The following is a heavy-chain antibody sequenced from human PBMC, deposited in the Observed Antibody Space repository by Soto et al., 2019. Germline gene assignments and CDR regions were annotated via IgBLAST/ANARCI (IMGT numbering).Heavy chain of an antibody. CDR2: ISYDGSNK. J-gene: IGHJ4*02. Sequence: QVQLVESGGGVVQPGRSLRLSCAASGFTFSSYAMHWVRQAPGKGLEWVAVISYDGSNKYYAESVKGRFTISRDNSKNTLYLQMNSLRAEDTAVYYCARRWELPYYYFDYWGQGTLVTVSS. D-gene: IGHD1-26*01. CDR1: GFTFSSYA. V-gene: IGHV3-30-3*01. CDR3: ARRWELPYYYFDY.